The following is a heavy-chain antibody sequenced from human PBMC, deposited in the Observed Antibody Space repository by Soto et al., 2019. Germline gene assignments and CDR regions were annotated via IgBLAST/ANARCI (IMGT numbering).Heavy chain of an antibody. V-gene: IGHV3-23*01. D-gene: IGHD5-12*01. CDR3: AKGVEGYVVSSFDS. CDR1: GFIFSDYA. CDR2: ITSSGSST. J-gene: IGHJ4*02. Sequence: GGSLRLSCAASGFIFSDYAMTWVRQSPGKGLEWVSAITSSGSSTYFADSLKGRITISRDNSKNTLSLQMDSLRVEDTAIYYCAKGVEGYVVSSFDSWGQGALVTVSS.